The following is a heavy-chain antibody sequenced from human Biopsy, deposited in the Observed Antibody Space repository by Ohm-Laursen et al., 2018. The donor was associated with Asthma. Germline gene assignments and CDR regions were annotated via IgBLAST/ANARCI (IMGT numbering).Heavy chain of an antibody. V-gene: IGHV1-18*01. CDR3: ARAVDYSHYYGIDV. J-gene: IGHJ6*02. Sequence: ATVKISCKASGYTFNSAGITWVRQAPGQGLEWMGWISVYNGNTKVAQKLQDRVTMITDISTSTAYMELRSLRSDDTAVYFCARAVDYSHYYGIDVWGQGTTVTVS. CDR1: GYTFNSAG. CDR2: ISVYNGNT. D-gene: IGHD3-10*01.